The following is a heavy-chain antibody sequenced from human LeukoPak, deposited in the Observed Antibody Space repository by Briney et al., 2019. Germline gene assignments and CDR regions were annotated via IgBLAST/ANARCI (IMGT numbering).Heavy chain of an antibody. J-gene: IGHJ4*02. V-gene: IGHV3-23*01. CDR2: ISGSGGST. Sequence: PGGSLRLSCAASGFTFSSDGMHWVRQAPGKGVEWVSGISGSGGSTYYADSVKGRFTISRDNSKNTLYLQMNSLRAEDTAIYYCVIVRESYGTHWGQGTLVTVSS. CDR1: GFTFSSDG. D-gene: IGHD5-18*01. CDR3: VIVRESYGTH.